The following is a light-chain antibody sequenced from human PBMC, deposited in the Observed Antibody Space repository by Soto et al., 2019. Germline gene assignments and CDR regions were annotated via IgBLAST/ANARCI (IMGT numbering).Light chain of an antibody. J-gene: IGKJ4*01. CDR2: DIF. CDR3: QQYNSWPLN. Sequence: EMVMSQSPANLSKSPGERATLSCRASQSVGSDLAWYQQKPGQAPRLVIYDIFTRATGVSTRISGSGSGTEFTLTISSLQSEDFAVYYCQQYNSWPLNFGGGTKVYIK. CDR1: QSVGSD. V-gene: IGKV3D-15*01.